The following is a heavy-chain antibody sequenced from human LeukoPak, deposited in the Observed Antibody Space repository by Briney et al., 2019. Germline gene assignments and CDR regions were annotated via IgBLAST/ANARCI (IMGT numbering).Heavy chain of an antibody. D-gene: IGHD6-19*01. CDR1: GGSFSDYF. J-gene: IGHJ4*02. Sequence: SETLSLTCTVSGGSFSDYFWSWIRQPPGKGLEWIGYIYYSGSTNYNPSLKSRVTISVDTSKKQFSLNLSSVTAADTAVYYCARGYNSGWYFSYWGRGTLVTVSS. CDR2: IYYSGST. V-gene: IGHV4-59*08. CDR3: ARGYNSGWYFSY.